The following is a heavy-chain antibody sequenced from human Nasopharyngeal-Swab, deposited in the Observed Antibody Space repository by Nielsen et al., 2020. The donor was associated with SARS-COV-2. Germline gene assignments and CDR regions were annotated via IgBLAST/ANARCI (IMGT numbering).Heavy chain of an antibody. D-gene: IGHD2-8*02. V-gene: IGHV3-74*01. CDR2: IKPDGSSV. J-gene: IGHJ4*01. CDR3: ARDSPYCTGGICSFDY. Sequence: GGSLRLSCAVYGFTFSTYWMNWVREAPGKGLVWVSRIKPDGSSVTYADSVKGRFTISRDNARNTLYLQMNSLRAEDAAVYYCARDSPYCTGGICSFDYWGHGTLVTVSS. CDR1: GFTFSTYW.